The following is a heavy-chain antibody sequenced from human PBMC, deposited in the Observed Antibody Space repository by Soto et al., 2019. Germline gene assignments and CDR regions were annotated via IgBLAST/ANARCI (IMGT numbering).Heavy chain of an antibody. CDR3: ARGLHGELFDSLPYYFDY. Sequence: SETLSLTCTVSGGSISSYYWSWIRQPPGKGLEWIGYIYYSGSTNYNPSLKSRVTISVDTSKNQFSLKLSSVTAADTAVYYCARGLHGELFDSLPYYFDYWGQGTLVTVSS. V-gene: IGHV4-59*01. J-gene: IGHJ4*02. CDR1: GGSISSYY. D-gene: IGHD3-10*01. CDR2: IYYSGST.